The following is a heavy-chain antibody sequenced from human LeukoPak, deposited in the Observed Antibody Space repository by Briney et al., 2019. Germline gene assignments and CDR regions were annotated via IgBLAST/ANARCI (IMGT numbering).Heavy chain of an antibody. CDR3: ARWYYDFWSGPTGGMDV. CDR2: IYHSGST. D-gene: IGHD3-3*01. Sequence: SETLSLTCAVSGGSISSSNWWSWVRQPPGKGLEWIGEIYHSGSTNYNPSLKSRVTISVDKSKNQFSLKLSSVTAADTAVYYCARWYYDFWSGPTGGMDVWGQGTTVTVSS. V-gene: IGHV4-4*02. J-gene: IGHJ6*02. CDR1: GGSISSSNW.